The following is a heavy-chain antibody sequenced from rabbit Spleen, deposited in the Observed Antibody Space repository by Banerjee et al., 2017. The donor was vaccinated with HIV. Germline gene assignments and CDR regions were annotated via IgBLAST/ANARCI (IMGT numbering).Heavy chain of an antibody. D-gene: IGHD2-1*01. Sequence: QSLEESGGDLVKPGASLTLTCTASGFSFSSSYWICWVRQAPGKGLEWIACIGSINGRIAYANWAKGRFTISKTSSTTVTLQMTSLTAADTATYLCARVSGLGDNWYLWGPGTLVTVS. CDR3: ARVSGLGDNWYL. J-gene: IGHJ4*01. V-gene: IGHV1S40*01. CDR2: IGSINGRI. CDR1: GFSFSSSYW.